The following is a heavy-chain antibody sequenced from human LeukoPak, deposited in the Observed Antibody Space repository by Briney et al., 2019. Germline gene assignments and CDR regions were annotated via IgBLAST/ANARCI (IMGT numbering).Heavy chain of an antibody. CDR1: GFTFSSYA. J-gene: IGHJ5*02. D-gene: IGHD2-2*01. CDR3: ARGSYQLLRYFNWFDP. Sequence: PGGSLRLSCAASGFTFSSYAMHWVRQAPGKGLEWVAVISYDGSNKYYADSVKGRFTISRDNSKNTLYLQMNSLRAEDTAVYYCARGSYQLLRYFNWFDPWGQGTLVTVSS. V-gene: IGHV3-30-3*01. CDR2: ISYDGSNK.